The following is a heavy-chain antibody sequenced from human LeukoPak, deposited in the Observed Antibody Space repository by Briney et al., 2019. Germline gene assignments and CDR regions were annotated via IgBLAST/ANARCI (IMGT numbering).Heavy chain of an antibody. J-gene: IGHJ4*02. V-gene: IGHV1-18*01. D-gene: IGHD6-25*01. CDR1: GYTFTSYG. CDR3: ARAEIAATYNYFDY. CDR2: ISAYNGNT. Sequence: ASVKVSCKASGYTFTSYGITWVRQAPGQGLEWMGWISAYNGNTNYAQKLQGRVTMTTDTSTSTAYMELRSLRSDDTAVYYCARAEIAATYNYFDYWGQGALVTVSS.